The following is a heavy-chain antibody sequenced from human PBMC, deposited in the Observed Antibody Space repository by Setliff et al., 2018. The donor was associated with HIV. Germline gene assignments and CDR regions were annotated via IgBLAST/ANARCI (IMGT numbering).Heavy chain of an antibody. CDR3: ARDHCSSSSCYEYSYYGMDV. D-gene: IGHD2-2*01. CDR1: GYTFTGYY. J-gene: IGHJ6*02. V-gene: IGHV1-2*02. CDR2: INPNSGGT. Sequence: VASVKVSCKASGYTFTGYYMHWVRQAPGQGLEWMGWINPNSGGTTYAQKFQGRVTMTRDTSISTAYMEVSRLRSDDTAVYYCARDHCSSSSCYEYSYYGMDVWGQGTTVTVSS.